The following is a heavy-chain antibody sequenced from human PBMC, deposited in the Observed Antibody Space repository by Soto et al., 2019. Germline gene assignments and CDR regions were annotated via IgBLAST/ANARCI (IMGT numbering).Heavy chain of an antibody. Sequence: ASVKVSCKASGYTFTSYGISWVRQAPGQGLEWMGWISAYNGNTNYAQKLQGRETMTAVKSTSTAYMELRSLRSDDTAEYYCTRVGATTAFGYYYYGMDVWGQGTTVTVSS. CDR1: GYTFTSYG. CDR3: TRVGATTAFGYYYYGMDV. CDR2: ISAYNGNT. D-gene: IGHD1-26*01. V-gene: IGHV1-18*01. J-gene: IGHJ6*02.